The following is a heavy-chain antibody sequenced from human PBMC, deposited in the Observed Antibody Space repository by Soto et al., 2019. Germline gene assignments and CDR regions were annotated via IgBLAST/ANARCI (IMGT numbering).Heavy chain of an antibody. CDR2: FDPEDGET. V-gene: IGHV1-24*01. D-gene: IGHD3-9*01. CDR1: GYTLTELS. J-gene: IGHJ4*02. Sequence: QVQLVQSGAEVKKPGASVKVSCKVSGYTLTELSMHWVRQAPGKGLEWMGGFDPEDGETIYAQKFQGRVTMTEATSTDTAYMELSSLRSEDTAVYYCATDRNDILTGFFDYWGQGTLVTVSS. CDR3: ATDRNDILTGFFDY.